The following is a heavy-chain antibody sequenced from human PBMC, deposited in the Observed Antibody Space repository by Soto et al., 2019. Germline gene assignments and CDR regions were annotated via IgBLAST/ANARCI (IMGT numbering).Heavy chain of an antibody. CDR2: IYYSGST. V-gene: IGHV4-59*01. Sequence: PETLSLTCTVSGGSISSYYWSWIRQPPGKGLEWIGYIYYSGSTNYNPSLKSRVTISVDTSKNQFSLKLSSVTAADTAVYYCARGDGYNYYRIDYWGQGNQVTVSS. J-gene: IGHJ4*02. CDR3: ARGDGYNYYRIDY. D-gene: IGHD5-12*01. CDR1: GGSISSYY.